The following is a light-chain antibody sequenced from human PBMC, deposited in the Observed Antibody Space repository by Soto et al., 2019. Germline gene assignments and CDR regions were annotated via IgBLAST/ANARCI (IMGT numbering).Light chain of an antibody. J-gene: IGLJ1*01. CDR2: EVS. CDR3: CSYAGRTTPYV. V-gene: IGLV2-23*02. CDR1: SSDVGSYNL. Sequence: QSVLTQPASVSGSPGHSITISCTGTSSDVGSYNLVSWYQHHPGKAPKLMIYEVSERPSGVSSRFSGSKSGNTASLTISGLQAEDEADYYCCSYAGRTTPYVFGTGTKVTIL.